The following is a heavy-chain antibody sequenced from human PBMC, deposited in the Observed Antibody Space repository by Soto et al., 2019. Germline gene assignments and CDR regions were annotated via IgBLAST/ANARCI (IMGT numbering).Heavy chain of an antibody. CDR3: ARLQAAAGDNDLTFDY. Sequence: CKGSGYSLTSYWIGWVRQMPGKGLEWMGIIYPGDSDTNYSPSFQGHVTISADKSISTAYLQWSSLKASDTAMYYCARLQAAAGDNDLTFDYWGQGTLVTVSS. J-gene: IGHJ4*02. D-gene: IGHD6-13*01. CDR2: IYPGDSDT. V-gene: IGHV5-51*01. CDR1: GYSLTSYW.